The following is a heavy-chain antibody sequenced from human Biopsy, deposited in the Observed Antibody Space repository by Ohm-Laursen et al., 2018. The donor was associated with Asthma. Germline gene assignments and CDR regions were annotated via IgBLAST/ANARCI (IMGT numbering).Heavy chain of an antibody. J-gene: IGHJ4*02. Sequence: PSETLSLTCDVSGGSISVSNWWSWVRQPPGGGLEWIGQIYHLGNANYNPSLKSRVTMSVDKSKNQFSLKLTSVTAADTAVYFCARRWRSYDSSNYYLDQWGQGTLVTVSS. CDR3: ARRWRSYDSSNYYLDQ. V-gene: IGHV4-4*02. CDR2: IYHLGNA. CDR1: GGSISVSNW. D-gene: IGHD3-22*01.